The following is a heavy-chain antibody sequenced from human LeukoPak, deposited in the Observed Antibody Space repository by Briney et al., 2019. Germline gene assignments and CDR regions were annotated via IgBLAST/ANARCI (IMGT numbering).Heavy chain of an antibody. Sequence: GGSLRLSCAASGFTFSSYSMNWVRQAPGKGLEWVSYISSSNTTYYSDSVKGRFTISRDNSKNTLFLQMNSLRAEDTTVYYCAKASTFGELNRPFDYWGQGTLVTVSS. V-gene: IGHV3-48*01. CDR3: AKASTFGELNRPFDY. D-gene: IGHD3-10*01. CDR2: ISSSNTT. CDR1: GFTFSSYS. J-gene: IGHJ4*02.